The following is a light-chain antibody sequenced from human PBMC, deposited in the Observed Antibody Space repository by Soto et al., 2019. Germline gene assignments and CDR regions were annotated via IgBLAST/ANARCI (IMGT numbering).Light chain of an antibody. J-gene: IGKJ3*01. Sequence: IVMTQSPDSLGVSLGERAAINCKSNETILYGSNNKNYLSWYQQKPGQPPNLLIYWASTRKYGVPERFSGSGSGTDFTLSISNLQAEDVAVYYCHQYYSPPFAFGPGTKVHL. V-gene: IGKV4-1*01. CDR1: ETILYGSNNKNY. CDR3: HQYYSPPFA. CDR2: WAS.